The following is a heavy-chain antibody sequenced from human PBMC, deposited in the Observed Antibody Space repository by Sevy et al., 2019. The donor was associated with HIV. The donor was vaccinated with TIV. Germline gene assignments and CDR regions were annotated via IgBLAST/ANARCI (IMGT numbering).Heavy chain of an antibody. Sequence: GGSLRLSCAASGITLTPYWMHWVRQVPGKGLVWVSRINSDGSSTSYAESVKGRFTMYRDNGKNTLYLQMRSLRVEDTAVYFCSRGLYDYDMRGHQEPGDYWGQGVLVTVSS. D-gene: IGHD3-22*01. CDR2: INSDGSST. CDR3: SRGLYDYDMRGHQEPGDY. CDR1: GITLTPYW. J-gene: IGHJ4*02. V-gene: IGHV3-74*01.